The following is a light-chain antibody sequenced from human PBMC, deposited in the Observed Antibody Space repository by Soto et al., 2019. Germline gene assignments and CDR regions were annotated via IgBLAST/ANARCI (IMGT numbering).Light chain of an antibody. V-gene: IGLV2-23*01. Sequence: QSALTQPASVSGSPGQSVTISCTGTSSDVGTYNLVSWYQQHPGKAPKLIIYEASHRPSGVSDRFSGSKSGNTASLSISGLQAEDEATYYCCSYASGSTPHVLFGGGTKVTVL. CDR2: EAS. CDR3: CSYASGSTPHVL. CDR1: SSDVGTYNL. J-gene: IGLJ2*01.